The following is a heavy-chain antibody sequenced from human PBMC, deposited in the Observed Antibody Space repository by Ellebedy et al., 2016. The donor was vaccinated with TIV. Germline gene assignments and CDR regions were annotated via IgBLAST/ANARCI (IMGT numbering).Heavy chain of an antibody. V-gene: IGHV3-23*01. CDR2: VSNSGDST. CDR1: GFTFTNYA. J-gene: IGHJ4*02. D-gene: IGHD4-23*01. Sequence: GESLKISCAASGFTFTNYAMNWVRQAPGNGLEGVSAVSNSGDSTYYADSVKGRFTISRDNSKHTLYLQMSSLRADDTAVYYCSFKGVATRVYWGQGTLVTVSS. CDR3: SFKGVATRVY.